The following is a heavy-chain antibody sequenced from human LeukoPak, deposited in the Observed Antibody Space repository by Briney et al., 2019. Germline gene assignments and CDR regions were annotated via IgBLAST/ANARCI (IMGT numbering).Heavy chain of an antibody. J-gene: IGHJ4*02. D-gene: IGHD2-2*01. CDR3: ARTKPPCTSCLLLDY. Sequence: ASVKVSCKAPGYTFTGYYLHWLRQAPGQGLEWMGWINPNSGGTNYAPKFQGLVTMSSDTSITTAYMELNRLISDDTAIYYCARTKPPCTSCLLLDYWGQGTLVTVSS. CDR2: INPNSGGT. CDR1: GYTFTGYY. V-gene: IGHV1-2*02.